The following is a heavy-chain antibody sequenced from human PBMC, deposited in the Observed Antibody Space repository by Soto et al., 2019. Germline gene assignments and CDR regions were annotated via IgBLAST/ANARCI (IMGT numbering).Heavy chain of an antibody. CDR1: GGSISSSNW. Sequence: ASETLSLTCAVSGGSISSSNWWSWVLQPPGKGLEWIGEIYHSGSTNYNPSLKSRVTISVDKSKNQFSLKLSSVTAADTAVYYCASLGAVDHSAGGYGMDVWGQGTTVTVSS. V-gene: IGHV4-4*02. J-gene: IGHJ6*02. D-gene: IGHD6-19*01. CDR3: ASLGAVDHSAGGYGMDV. CDR2: IYHSGST.